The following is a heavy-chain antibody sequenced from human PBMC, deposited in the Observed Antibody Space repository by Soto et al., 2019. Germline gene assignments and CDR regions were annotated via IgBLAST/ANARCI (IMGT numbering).Heavy chain of an antibody. CDR2: ISYDGSNK. CDR3: ATIRGYYDFWSGLDFDY. D-gene: IGHD3-3*01. J-gene: IGHJ4*02. Sequence: QVQLVESGGGVVQPGRSLRLSCAASGFTFSSYGMHWVRQAPGKGLEWVAVISYDGSNKYYADSVKGRFTISRDNSKNTLYLQMNSLRAEDTAVYYCATIRGYYDFWSGLDFDYWGQGTLVTVSS. V-gene: IGHV3-30*03. CDR1: GFTFSSYG.